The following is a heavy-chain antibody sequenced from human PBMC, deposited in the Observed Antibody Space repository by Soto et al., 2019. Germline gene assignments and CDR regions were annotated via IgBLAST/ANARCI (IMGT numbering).Heavy chain of an antibody. Sequence: ASVKVSCKASGYTFTSYDINWVRQATGQGLEWMGWMNPNSGNTGYAQKFQGRVTMTRNTSISTAYMEQSSLRSEDTAVYYCARGFTMVRGVDNAIDYWGQGTLVTVSS. CDR1: GYTFTSYD. CDR2: MNPNSGNT. D-gene: IGHD3-10*01. J-gene: IGHJ4*02. V-gene: IGHV1-8*01. CDR3: ARGFTMVRGVDNAIDY.